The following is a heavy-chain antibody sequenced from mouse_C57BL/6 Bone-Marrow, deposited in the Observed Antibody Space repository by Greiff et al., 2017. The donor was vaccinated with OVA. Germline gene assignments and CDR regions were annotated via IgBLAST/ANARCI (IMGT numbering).Heavy chain of an antibody. Sequence: EVQLQQSGPVLVKPGASVKMSCKASGYTFTDYYMNWVKQSHGKSLEWIGVINPYNGGTSYNQKFKGKATLTVDKSSSTAYMELNSLTSEDSAVDYCASLYYGSSVAYWGQGTLVTVSA. CDR1: GYTFTDYY. J-gene: IGHJ3*01. CDR2: INPYNGGT. CDR3: ASLYYGSSVAY. V-gene: IGHV1-19*01. D-gene: IGHD1-1*01.